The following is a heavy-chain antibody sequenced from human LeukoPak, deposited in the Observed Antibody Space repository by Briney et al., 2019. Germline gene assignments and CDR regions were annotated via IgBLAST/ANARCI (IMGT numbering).Heavy chain of an antibody. CDR1: GYSISSGYY. CDR3: ARDFRGGYDFWSGYYTPYYFDY. CDR2: IYHSGST. Sequence: SETLSLTCTVSGYSISSGYYWGWIRQPPGKGLEWIGSIYHSGSTYYNPSLKSRVTISVDTSKNHFSLKLSSVTAADTAVYYCARDFRGGYDFWSGYYTPYYFDYWGQGTLVTVSP. J-gene: IGHJ4*02. D-gene: IGHD3-3*01. V-gene: IGHV4-38-2*02.